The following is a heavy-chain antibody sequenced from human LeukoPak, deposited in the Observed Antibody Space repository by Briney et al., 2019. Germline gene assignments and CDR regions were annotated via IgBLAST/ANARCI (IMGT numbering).Heavy chain of an antibody. Sequence: ASVKVSCKASGYTFTSYGISWERQAPGQGLEWMGWISAYNGNTNYAQKLQGRVTMTTDTSTSTAYMELRSLRSDDTAVYYCARDRRSGSYPDYWGQGTLVTVSS. CDR3: ARDRRSGSYPDY. D-gene: IGHD3-10*01. V-gene: IGHV1-18*01. J-gene: IGHJ4*02. CDR1: GYTFTSYG. CDR2: ISAYNGNT.